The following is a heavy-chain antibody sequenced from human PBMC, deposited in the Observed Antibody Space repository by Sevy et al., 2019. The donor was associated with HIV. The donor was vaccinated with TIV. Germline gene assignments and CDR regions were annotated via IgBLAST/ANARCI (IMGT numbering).Heavy chain of an antibody. CDR1: GGSITSLY. V-gene: IGHV4-59*08. Sequence: SETRSLTCTVSGGSITSLYWNWIRQPPGKGLEWITNIYYNGHINYNPSLKSRVTLSLDTSKNQFSLRLSSVTAADTAMYYCAGENAWGRGYSWGQGTLVTVSS. CDR2: IYYNGHI. CDR3: AGENAWGRGYS. J-gene: IGHJ4*02. D-gene: IGHD1-26*01.